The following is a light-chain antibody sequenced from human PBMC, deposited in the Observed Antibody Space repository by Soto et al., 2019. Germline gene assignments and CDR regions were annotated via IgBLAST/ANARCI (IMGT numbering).Light chain of an antibody. CDR3: QQYNNWPS. V-gene: IGKV3-15*01. J-gene: IGKJ1*01. Sequence: EIVMTQSPATLSVSPGERATLSCRASQSVSSDLAWYQQKPGQAARLLIYGAYTRATGIPARCSGSGSGTEFTLTICSLQSEVFAVCYCQQYNNWPSFGQGSKVEIK. CDR2: GAY. CDR1: QSVSSD.